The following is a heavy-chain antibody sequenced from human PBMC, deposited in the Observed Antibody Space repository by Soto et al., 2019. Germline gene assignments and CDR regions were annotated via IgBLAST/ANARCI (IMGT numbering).Heavy chain of an antibody. CDR1: GYTFTGYY. V-gene: IGHV1-2*02. CDR3: ARDYYPYYYDSSGYYEDYYYYGMDV. Sequence: SVEVSCKASGYTFTGYYMHWVRQANGQGLEWMGWIKPNSGGTNYAQKFQGRVTMTRDTSISTAYMELSRLRSDDTAVYYCARDYYPYYYDSSGYYEDYYYYGMDVWGQGTTVTVSS. J-gene: IGHJ6*02. CDR2: IKPNSGGT. D-gene: IGHD3-22*01.